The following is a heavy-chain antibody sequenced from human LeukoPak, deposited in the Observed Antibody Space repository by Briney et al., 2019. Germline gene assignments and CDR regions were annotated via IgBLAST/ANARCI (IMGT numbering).Heavy chain of an antibody. J-gene: IGHJ4*02. V-gene: IGHV3-33*08. CDR3: ARVEGFGELLSQIDY. CDR1: GFSFSHFA. CDR2: IGFDGGDK. D-gene: IGHD3-10*01. Sequence: PGTSLRLSCAASGFSFSHFAMHWVRQAPGKGLEWVADIGFDGGDKSYADSVKGRFTISRDNSKNTLYLQMNSLRAEDTAVYFCARVEGFGELLSQIDYWGQGTLVTVSS.